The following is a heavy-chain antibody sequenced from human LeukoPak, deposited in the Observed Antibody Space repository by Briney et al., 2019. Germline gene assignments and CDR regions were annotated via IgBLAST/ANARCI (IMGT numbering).Heavy chain of an antibody. D-gene: IGHD3-3*01. Sequence: ASVKVSCKASGYTFTAYYMHWVRQAPGQGLEWMGWINPNSGGTNYAQKFQGRVTMTRDTSISTAYMELSSLRSEDTAVYYCASSSITIFGVVIIYPNWFDPWGQGTLVTVSS. V-gene: IGHV1-2*02. J-gene: IGHJ5*02. CDR3: ASSSITIFGVVIIYPNWFDP. CDR2: INPNSGGT. CDR1: GYTFTAYY.